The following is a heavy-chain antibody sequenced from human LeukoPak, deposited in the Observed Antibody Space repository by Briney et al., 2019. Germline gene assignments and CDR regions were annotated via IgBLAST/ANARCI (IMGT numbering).Heavy chain of an antibody. Sequence: GGSLRLSCAASGFTFDDYAMHWVRQAPGKGLGWVSGISWNSGSIGYADSVKGRFTISRDNAKNSLYLQMNSLRAEDTALYYCAKDLGDYYGMDVWGQGTTVTVSS. CDR2: ISWNSGSI. CDR3: AKDLGDYYGMDV. CDR1: GFTFDDYA. V-gene: IGHV3-9*01. J-gene: IGHJ6*02.